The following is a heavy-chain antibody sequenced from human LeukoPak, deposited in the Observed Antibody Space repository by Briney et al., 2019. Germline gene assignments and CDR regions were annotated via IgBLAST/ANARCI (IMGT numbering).Heavy chain of an antibody. CDR3: ASETRYSGYDYVGY. CDR1: GGTFSSYA. J-gene: IGHJ4*02. CDR2: IIPIFGTA. D-gene: IGHD5-12*01. Sequence: SVKVSCKASGGTFSSYAISWVRQAPGQGLEWMGGIIPIFGTANYAQKFQGRVTITADESTSTAYMELSSLRSEDTAVYYCASETRYSGYDYVGYWGQGTLVTVSS. V-gene: IGHV1-69*13.